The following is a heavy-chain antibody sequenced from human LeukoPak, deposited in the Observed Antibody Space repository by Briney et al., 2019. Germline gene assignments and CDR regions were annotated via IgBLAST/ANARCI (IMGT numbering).Heavy chain of an antibody. CDR3: ARHDAYSSGCFGY. CDR1: GYTFTSYG. J-gene: IGHJ4*02. Sequence: ASVKVSCKASGYTFTSYGISWVRQAPGQGLEWMGWINPNSGGTNYAQKFQGRVTMTRDTSISTAYMELSRLRSDDTAVYYCARHDAYSSGCFGYWGQGTLVTVSS. CDR2: INPNSGGT. D-gene: IGHD6-19*01. V-gene: IGHV1-2*02.